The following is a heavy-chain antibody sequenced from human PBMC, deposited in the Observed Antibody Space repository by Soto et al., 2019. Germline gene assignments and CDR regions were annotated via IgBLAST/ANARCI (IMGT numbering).Heavy chain of an antibody. CDR2: INAGNGNT. CDR3: AGGYLVVTALNY. V-gene: IGHV1-3*01. Sequence: GASVKVSCKASGYTFTSYAMHWVRQAPGQRLEWMGWINAGNGNTKYSQKFQGRVTITRDTSASTAYMELSSLRSEDTAVYYCAGGYLVVTALNYWGQGTLVTVS. J-gene: IGHJ4*02. D-gene: IGHD2-21*02. CDR1: GYTFTSYA.